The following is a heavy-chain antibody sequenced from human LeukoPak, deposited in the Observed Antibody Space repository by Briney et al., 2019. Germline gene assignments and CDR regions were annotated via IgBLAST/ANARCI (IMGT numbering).Heavy chain of an antibody. Sequence: GGSLRLSCAASGFTFSSYSMNWVRQAPGKGLEWVSSISSSSNYIYYADSVKGRFTISRDNAKNSLYLQMDSLRAEDTAVYYCARDPSSGWYLKGWFDPWGQGTLVTVSS. V-gene: IGHV3-21*01. CDR2: ISSSSNYI. D-gene: IGHD6-19*01. J-gene: IGHJ5*02. CDR1: GFTFSSYS. CDR3: ARDPSSGWYLKGWFDP.